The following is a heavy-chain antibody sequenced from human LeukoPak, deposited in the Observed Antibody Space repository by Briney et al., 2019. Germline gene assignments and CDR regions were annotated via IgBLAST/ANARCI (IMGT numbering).Heavy chain of an antibody. J-gene: IGHJ4*02. D-gene: IGHD2-15*01. CDR1: GGSISSYY. CDR2: IYSSGST. CDR3: ARAGYCSGGSCLPKGYFDY. V-gene: IGHV4-59*01. Sequence: SETLSLTCTVSGGSISSYYWSWIRQPPGKGLEWIGYIYSSGSTNYNPSLKSRVTISVDTSKYQFSLKLTSVTAADTAVYYCARAGYCSGGSCLPKGYFDYWGQGTLVTVSS.